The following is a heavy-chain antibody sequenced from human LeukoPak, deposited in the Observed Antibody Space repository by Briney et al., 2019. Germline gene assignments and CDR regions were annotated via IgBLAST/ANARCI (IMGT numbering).Heavy chain of an antibody. CDR2: IYSGGST. J-gene: IGHJ4*02. V-gene: IGHV3-66*01. D-gene: IGHD3-9*01. CDR1: GFTVSSNY. Sequence: QPGGSLRLSCAASGFTVSSNYMSWVRQAPGKGVEGVSVIYSGGSTYYADSVKGRFTISRDNSKNTLYLQMNSLRAEDTAVYYCARAGDFDWLLPYFDYWGQGTLVTVSS. CDR3: ARAGDFDWLLPYFDY.